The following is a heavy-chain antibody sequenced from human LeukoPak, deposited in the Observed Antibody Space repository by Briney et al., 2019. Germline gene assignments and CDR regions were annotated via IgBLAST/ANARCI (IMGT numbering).Heavy chain of an antibody. Sequence: PGGSLRLSCAASGFTFSNYAMSWVRQAPGKGLEWVSGISGTSGTINYAAPVKGRFTISRDNSKNTLYLQKNSLRVDDMAVYYCAKRLGDPRAFDYWGQGTLVTVSS. J-gene: IGHJ4*02. CDR1: GFTFSNYA. CDR2: ISGTSGTI. CDR3: AKRLGDPRAFDY. D-gene: IGHD2-21*02. V-gene: IGHV3-23*01.